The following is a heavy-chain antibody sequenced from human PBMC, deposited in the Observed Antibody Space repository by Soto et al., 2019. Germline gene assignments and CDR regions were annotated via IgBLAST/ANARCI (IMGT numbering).Heavy chain of an antibody. D-gene: IGHD6-13*01. CDR1: GFTFSSYG. CDR2: ISYDGSNK. Sequence: GGSLRLSCAASGFTFSSYGMHWVRQAPGKGLEWVAVISYDGSNKYYADSVKGRFTISRDNSKNTLYLQMNSLRAEDTAVYYCARLNGDSIAAAGTGFGTHTGDYYYYYYMDVWGKGTTVTVSS. V-gene: IGHV3-30*03. J-gene: IGHJ6*03. CDR3: ARLNGDSIAAAGTGFGTHTGDYYYYYYMDV.